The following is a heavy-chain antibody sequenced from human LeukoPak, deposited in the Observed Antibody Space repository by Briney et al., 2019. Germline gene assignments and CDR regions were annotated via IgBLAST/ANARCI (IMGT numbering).Heavy chain of an antibody. D-gene: IGHD3-10*01. CDR3: ATRSESYGSGSNYFDY. V-gene: IGHV1-8*02. J-gene: IGHJ4*02. CDR1: GYTFISYA. CDR2: MTPNSGNT. Sequence: ASVKVSCKASGYTFISYAMHWVRQAPGQGLEWMGWMTPNSGNTGYAQKFQGRVTMIRNTSISTAYMELSSLRSEDTAVYYCATRSESYGSGSNYFDYWGQGTLVTVSS.